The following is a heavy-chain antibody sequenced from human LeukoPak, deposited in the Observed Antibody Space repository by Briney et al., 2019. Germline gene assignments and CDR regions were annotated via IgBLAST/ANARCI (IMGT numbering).Heavy chain of an antibody. J-gene: IGHJ4*02. CDR3: ARSTVVMGLDY. CDR2: IYHSGST. V-gene: IGHV4-38-2*02. Sequence: SETLSLTCTVSGYSISSGYYWGWIRQPPGKGLEWIGSIYHSGSTYYNPSLKSRVTISVDTSKNQFSLKLSSVTAADTAVYYCARSTVVMGLDYWGQGTLVTVSS. CDR1: GYSISSGYY. D-gene: IGHD4-23*01.